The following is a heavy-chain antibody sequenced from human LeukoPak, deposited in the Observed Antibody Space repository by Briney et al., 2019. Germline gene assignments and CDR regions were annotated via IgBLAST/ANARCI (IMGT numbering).Heavy chain of an antibody. J-gene: IGHJ5*02. V-gene: IGHV4-34*01. CDR3: ARDYGDYAVNWFDP. CDR1: GGSFSGYC. CDR2: INHSGST. Sequence: PSETLSLTCAVYGGSFSGYCWSWIRQPPGKGLEWIGEINHSGSTNYNPSLKSRVTISVDTSKNQFSLKLSSVTAADTAVYYCARDYGDYAVNWFDPWGQGTLVTVSS. D-gene: IGHD4-17*01.